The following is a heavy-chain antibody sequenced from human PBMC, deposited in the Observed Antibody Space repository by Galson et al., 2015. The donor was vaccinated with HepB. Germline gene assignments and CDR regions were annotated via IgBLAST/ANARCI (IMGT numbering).Heavy chain of an antibody. Sequence: SVKVSCKASGYTFTSYAMNWVRQAPGQGLEWMGWINTNTGNPTYAQGFTGRFVFSLDTSVSTAYLQISSLKAEDTAVYYCARDKGGRYLGYCSGGSCPVAPWGMDVWGQGTTVTVSS. V-gene: IGHV7-4-1*02. D-gene: IGHD2-15*01. CDR2: INTNTGNP. J-gene: IGHJ6*02. CDR1: GYTFTSYA. CDR3: ARDKGGRYLGYCSGGSCPVAPWGMDV.